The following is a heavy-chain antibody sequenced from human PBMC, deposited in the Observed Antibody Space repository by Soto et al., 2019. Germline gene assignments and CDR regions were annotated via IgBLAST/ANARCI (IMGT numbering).Heavy chain of an antibody. V-gene: IGHV1-69*13. J-gene: IGHJ4*02. CDR1: GGTFSSYA. CDR2: IIPIFGTA. CDR3: ARDAEYYDSSGYYTTLDY. Sequence: ASVKVSCKASGGTFSSYAISWVRQAPGQGLEWMGGIIPIFGTANYAQKFQGRVTITADESTSTAYMELSSLRSEDTAVYYCARDAEYYDSSGYYTTLDYWGQGTLVTVSS. D-gene: IGHD3-22*01.